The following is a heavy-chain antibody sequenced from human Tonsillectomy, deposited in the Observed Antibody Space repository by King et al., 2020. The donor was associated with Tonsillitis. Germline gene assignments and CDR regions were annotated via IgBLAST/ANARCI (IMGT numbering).Heavy chain of an antibody. V-gene: IGHV1-46*01. CDR3: ARDGTYYDSSGYPDY. J-gene: IGHJ4*02. CDR1: GYTFTSYY. CDR2: IHPSGGCT. D-gene: IGHD3-22*01. Sequence: QLVQSGAEVKKPWASLKVSCKASGYTFTSYYMHWVRQAPGQGLEWMGIIHPSGGCTSYAQKFQGRVTMTRDTSTSTVYKVLSSLRSEDTAVYYCARDGTYYDSSGYPDYWGQGTLVTVSS.